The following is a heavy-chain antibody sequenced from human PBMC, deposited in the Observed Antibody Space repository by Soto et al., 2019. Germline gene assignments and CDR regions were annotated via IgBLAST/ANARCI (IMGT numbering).Heavy chain of an antibody. J-gene: IGHJ4*02. D-gene: IGHD4-17*01. CDR1: GFTFSSYA. CDR3: AKDDRSTVTTYY. CDR2: ISGSGGST. V-gene: IGHV3-23*01. Sequence: EVQLLESGGGLVQPGGSLRLSCAASGFTFSSYAMSWVRQAPGKGLEWVSAISGSGGSTYYADSVNGRFTISRDNSKNTLYLQMNSLRAEDTAVYYCAKDDRSTVTTYYWGQGTLVTVSS.